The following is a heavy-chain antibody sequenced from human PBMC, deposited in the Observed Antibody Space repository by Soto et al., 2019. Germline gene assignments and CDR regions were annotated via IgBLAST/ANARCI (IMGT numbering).Heavy chain of an antibody. J-gene: IGHJ4*02. D-gene: IGHD6-13*01. CDR1: GFTFSSYA. V-gene: IGHV3-23*01. Sequence: PGGSLRLSCAASGFTFSSYAMSWVRQAPGKGLEWVSAISGSGGSTYYADSVKGRFTISRDNSKNTLYLQMNSLRAEDTAVYYCAKVPYPGIAAAGDYWGQGTLVTVS. CDR3: AKVPYPGIAAAGDY. CDR2: ISGSGGST.